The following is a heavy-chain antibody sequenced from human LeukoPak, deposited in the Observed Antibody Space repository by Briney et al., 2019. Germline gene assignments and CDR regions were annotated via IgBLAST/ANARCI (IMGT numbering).Heavy chain of an antibody. Sequence: SETLSLTCTVSGGSISSYYWSWIRQPPGKGLEWIGYIYYSGSTNYNPSLKSRVTISVDTSKNLFSLKLSSVTAADTAVYYCARDFQHTHGHALGYWGQGALVTVSS. CDR3: ARDFQHTHGHALGY. D-gene: IGHD3/OR15-3a*01. V-gene: IGHV4-59*01. CDR2: IYYSGST. CDR1: GGSISSYY. J-gene: IGHJ4*02.